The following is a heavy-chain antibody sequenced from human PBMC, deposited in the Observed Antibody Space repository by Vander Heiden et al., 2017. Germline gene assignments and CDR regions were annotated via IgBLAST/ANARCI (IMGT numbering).Heavy chain of an antibody. CDR3: AAAQNYRSYFDY. V-gene: IGHV4-30-2*01. Sequence: QLQLQESGSGLVKPSQTLSLTCAVPGGSICSGGYSWSWIRQPPGKGLEWIGYIYHSGRTYYSPSLKSRVTISVDRSKNQFSMKLSSVTAADTAVYYCAAAQNYRSYFDYWGQGTLVTVSS. J-gene: IGHJ4*02. CDR1: GGSICSGGYS. D-gene: IGHD6-13*01. CDR2: IYHSGRT.